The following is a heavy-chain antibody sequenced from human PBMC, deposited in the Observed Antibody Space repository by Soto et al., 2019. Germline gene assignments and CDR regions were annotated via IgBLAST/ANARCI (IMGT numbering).Heavy chain of an antibody. CDR2: ISSSSSHT. V-gene: IGHV3-11*03. D-gene: IGHD6-19*01. CDR1: GFTFSDYY. J-gene: IGHJ3*02. CDR3: QSGGAVAGHAFDI. Sequence: GGSLRLSCAASGFTFSDYYMSWIRQAPGKGLEWVSYISSSSSHTNYADSVKGRFTISRDNAKNSLYLQMNSLRAEDTAVYYCQSGGAVAGHAFDIWGQGTMVTVSS.